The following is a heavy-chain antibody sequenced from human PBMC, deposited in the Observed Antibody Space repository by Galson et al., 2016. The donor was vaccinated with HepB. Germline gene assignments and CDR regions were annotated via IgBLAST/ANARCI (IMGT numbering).Heavy chain of an antibody. V-gene: IGHV3-23*01. CDR2: INIGGDST. Sequence: PRLSCAASGFTFSNYAMSWVRQAPGKGLEWVSSINIGGDSTYYADSVKGRFTISRDNSKNTVYLQMNSLRAEDTALYYCAKDSPYSSGWSTYWGQGTLVTVSS. J-gene: IGHJ4*02. CDR3: AKDSPYSSGWSTY. CDR1: GFTFSNYA. D-gene: IGHD6-19*01.